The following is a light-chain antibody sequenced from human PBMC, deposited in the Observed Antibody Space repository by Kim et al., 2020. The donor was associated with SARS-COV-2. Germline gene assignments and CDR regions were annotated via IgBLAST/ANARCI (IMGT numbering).Light chain of an antibody. V-gene: IGKV3-20*01. CDR1: QSVSSNY. CDR3: QQYGSSPWT. CDR2: GAS. J-gene: IGKJ1*01. Sequence: SPGERATLSCRASQSVSSNYLAWYQQQPGQAPRLLIYGASSRATGIPDRFSGSGSGTDFTLTISRLEPEDFAVYYCQQYGSSPWTFGQGTKVDIK.